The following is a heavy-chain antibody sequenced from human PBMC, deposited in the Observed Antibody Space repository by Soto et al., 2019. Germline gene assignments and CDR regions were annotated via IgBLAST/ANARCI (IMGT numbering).Heavy chain of an antibody. D-gene: IGHD2-21*02. CDR1: GGSVSSGSYY. CDR3: ARGPPQRNDCGGDCYYFQH. CDR2: IYYSGST. V-gene: IGHV4-61*01. J-gene: IGHJ1*01. Sequence: QVQLQESGPGLVKPSETLSLTCTVSGGSVSSGSYYWSWIRQPPGKGLEWIGYIYYSGSTNYNPSLKSRVTISVDTSKNQFSLKLSSVTAADTVVYYCARGPPQRNDCGGDCYYFQHWGQGTLVTVSS.